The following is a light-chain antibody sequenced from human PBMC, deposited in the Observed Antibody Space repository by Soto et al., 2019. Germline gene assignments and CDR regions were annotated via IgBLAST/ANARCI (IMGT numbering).Light chain of an antibody. J-gene: IGKJ5*01. V-gene: IGKV3-20*01. CDR2: GAS. Sequence: EIVLTQSPCTLSLSPGERATLSCRASQSVSSSYLAWYQQKPGQAPRLRIYGASSRATGIPDRFSGSGSGTDFTLTISRLEPEDFAVYYCQQYGSSPFTFGQGTRLEIK. CDR3: QQYGSSPFT. CDR1: QSVSSSY.